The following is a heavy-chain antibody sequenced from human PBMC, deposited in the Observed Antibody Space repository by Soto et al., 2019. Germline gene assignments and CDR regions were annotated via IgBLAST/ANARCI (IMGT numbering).Heavy chain of an antibody. V-gene: IGHV3-23*01. J-gene: IGHJ3*02. D-gene: IGHD5-12*01. CDR2: LSRGGGST. CDR3: ARDGQYRTDGFDI. CDR1: GFTYSSHG. Sequence: AQLLESGGELIQPGGSLRLSCAASGFTYSSHGMSWVRQAPGKGLEWIAGLSRGGGSTYYADSVKGRFTVSRDNSKNTLDWIINRLRVEDTALYYCARDGQYRTDGFDIWGQGTMVTVSS.